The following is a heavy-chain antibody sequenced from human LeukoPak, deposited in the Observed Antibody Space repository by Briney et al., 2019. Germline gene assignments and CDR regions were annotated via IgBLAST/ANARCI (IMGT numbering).Heavy chain of an antibody. CDR3: ARYSMELDYYYYYYMDV. CDR1: GGSISSYY. J-gene: IGHJ6*03. CDR2: IYYSGST. D-gene: IGHD4/OR15-4a*01. Sequence: PSETLSLTCTVSGGSISSYYWSWIRQPPGKGLEWIGYIYYSGSTNYNPSLKSRVTISVDTSKNQFSLKLSSVTAADTAVYYCARYSMELDYYYYYYMDVWGKRTTVTVSS. V-gene: IGHV4-59*01.